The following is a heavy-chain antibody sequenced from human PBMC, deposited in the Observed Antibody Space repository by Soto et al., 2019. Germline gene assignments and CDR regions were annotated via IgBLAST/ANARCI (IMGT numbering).Heavy chain of an antibody. V-gene: IGHV4-59*01. CDR3: GSVRPSGYVLS. D-gene: IGHD6-25*01. J-gene: IGHJ5*02. CDR2: DYFSGNT. CDR1: GGSLSSYY. Sequence: QVQLQESGPGLVKPSETLSLTCTVSGGSLSSYYWTWIRQSPGKGLEWIGYDYFSGNTNYNPSLKSRVTISIDTSKNQFSLRLASVTAADTAFYYCGSVRPSGYVLSWGQGTLVTVSS.